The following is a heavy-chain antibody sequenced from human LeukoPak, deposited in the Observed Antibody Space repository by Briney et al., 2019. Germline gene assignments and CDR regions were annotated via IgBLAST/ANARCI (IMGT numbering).Heavy chain of an antibody. CDR2: INEDGSEK. CDR3: ARIYYDSSGYRLFDY. D-gene: IGHD3-22*01. Sequence: GGSLRLSCAASGFTFSTHWMSWVHQAPGKGLEWVANINEDGSEKYYVDSVKGRFTISRDNAKNSLYLQMNSLRAEDTALYYCARIYYDSSGYRLFDYWGQGTLVTVSS. V-gene: IGHV3-7*02. J-gene: IGHJ4*02. CDR1: GFTFSTHW.